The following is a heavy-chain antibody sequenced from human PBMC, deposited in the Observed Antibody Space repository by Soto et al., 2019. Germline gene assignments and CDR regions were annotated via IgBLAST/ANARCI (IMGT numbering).Heavy chain of an antibody. D-gene: IGHD6-6*01. Sequence: GGSLRLSCAASGFTFSSYAMHWVRQAPGKGLEWVAVISYDGSNKYYADSVKGRFTISRDNSKNTLYLQMNSLRAEDTAVYYCARGRRYSSSPNPDFDYWGQGTLVTVSS. J-gene: IGHJ4*02. CDR3: ARGRRYSSSPNPDFDY. CDR2: ISYDGSNK. V-gene: IGHV3-30-3*01. CDR1: GFTFSSYA.